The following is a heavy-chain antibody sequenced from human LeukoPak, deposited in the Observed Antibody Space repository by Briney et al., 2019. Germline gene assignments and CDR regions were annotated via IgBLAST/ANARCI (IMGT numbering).Heavy chain of an antibody. Sequence: GGSLRLSCAASGFTFSSYAMHWVRQAPGKGLEWVAVISYVGSNKYYADSVKGRFTISRDNSKNTLYLQMNSLRAEDTAVYYCARDGEVAGFDYWGQGTLVTVSS. J-gene: IGHJ4*02. CDR1: GFTFSSYA. D-gene: IGHD6-19*01. CDR3: ARDGEVAGFDY. V-gene: IGHV3-30-3*01. CDR2: ISYVGSNK.